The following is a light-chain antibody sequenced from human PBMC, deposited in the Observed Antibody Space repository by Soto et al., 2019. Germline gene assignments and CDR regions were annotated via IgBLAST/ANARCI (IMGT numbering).Light chain of an antibody. CDR2: DGS. J-gene: IGKJ4*01. V-gene: IGKV3-11*01. CDR1: QSISSY. Sequence: ESVLTQSPAPLSLSPGERATLSCRANQSISSYLAWYQQKPGQAPRLLIYDGSTRSAGVPARFSGSGSGTDFTLTISSLEPEDFAVYYCQHRSNRPPRLTFGGGTKVEF. CDR3: QHRSNRPPRLT.